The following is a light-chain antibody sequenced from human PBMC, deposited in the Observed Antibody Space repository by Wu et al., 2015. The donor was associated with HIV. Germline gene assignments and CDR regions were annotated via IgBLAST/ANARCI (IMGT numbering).Light chain of an antibody. CDR3: QQYGSSPRT. CDR1: QSVRSDY. J-gene: IGKJ1*01. Sequence: EIVLTQSPETLSLSPGERATLSCRASQSVRSDYLAWYQQKPGQAPRLLIYGASSRATGIPDRFSGSGSGTDFTLTISRLEPEDFAVYYCQQYGSSPRTFGQGTKVEIK. CDR2: GAS. V-gene: IGKV3-20*01.